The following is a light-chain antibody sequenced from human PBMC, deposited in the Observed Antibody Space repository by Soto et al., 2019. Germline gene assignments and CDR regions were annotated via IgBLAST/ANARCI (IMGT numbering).Light chain of an antibody. J-gene: IGLJ2*01. Sequence: QSVLTQPPSVSGAPGQRVTISCTGSSSNIGAGYDVHWYQQLPGTAPKLLIYGNSNRPSGVPDRFSGSKSDTSASLAITGLQAEDEADYYCQSYDSRLSGYVVFGGGTQLTVL. CDR2: GNS. V-gene: IGLV1-40*01. CDR1: SSNIGAGYD. CDR3: QSYDSRLSGYVV.